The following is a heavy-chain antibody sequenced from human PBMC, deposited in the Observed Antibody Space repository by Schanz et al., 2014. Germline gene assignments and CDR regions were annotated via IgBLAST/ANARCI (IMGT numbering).Heavy chain of an antibody. D-gene: IGHD1-1*01. Sequence: QVQLVESGGGVVQFGRSLRLSCAAYGFTLSSYAMHWVRQAPGKGLEWVAVISYDGSNKYYADSVKGRFTVSRDSGQNSLYLQMNSLRAGDTAVYYCARGTDWNLHYWGQGALVTVSS. J-gene: IGHJ4*02. CDR2: ISYDGSNK. CDR3: ARGTDWNLHY. V-gene: IGHV3-30*14. CDR1: GFTLSSYA.